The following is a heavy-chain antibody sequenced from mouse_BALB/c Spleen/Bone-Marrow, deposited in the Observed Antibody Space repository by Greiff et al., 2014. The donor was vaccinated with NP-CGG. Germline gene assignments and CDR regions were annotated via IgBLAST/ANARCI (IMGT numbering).Heavy chain of an antibody. CDR1: GYTFTSYY. Sequence: QVQLQQSGPELVKPGASVRISCKASGYTFTSYYIHWVKQRPGQGLEWIGWIYPGNVNTKYNEKFKGKATLTADKSSSTAYMQRSSLTSEDPAVYFCARDTMDYWGQGTSVTVSS. CDR2: IYPGNVNT. CDR3: ARDTMDY. V-gene: IGHV1S56*01. J-gene: IGHJ4*01.